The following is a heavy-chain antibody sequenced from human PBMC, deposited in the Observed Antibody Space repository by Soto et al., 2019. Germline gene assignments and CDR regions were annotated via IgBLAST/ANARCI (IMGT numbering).Heavy chain of an antibody. CDR1: GFTFGDYA. CDR3: TRESSSGWYYFDY. CDR2: IRSKAYGGTT. V-gene: IGHV3-49*03. Sequence: GGSLRLSCTASGFTFGDYAMSWFRQAPGKGLEWVGFIRSKAYGGTTEYAASVKGRFTISRDDSKSIAYLQMNSLKTEDTAVYYCTRESSSGWYYFDYWGQGTLVTVSS. J-gene: IGHJ4*02. D-gene: IGHD6-19*01.